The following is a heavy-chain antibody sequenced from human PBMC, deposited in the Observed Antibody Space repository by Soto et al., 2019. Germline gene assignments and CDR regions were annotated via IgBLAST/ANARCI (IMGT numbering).Heavy chain of an antibody. CDR2: VYHSGKT. Sequence: QVQLQESGPGLVKPSETLSLTCSVSGVYISSHYWSWIRQPPGKGLEWIGYVYHSGKTDSNPSLQRRVTLXMDTSKNQVSLSLTSVTAADTAVYYCARPRGTTPAVWYFDLWGRGTLVTVSS. D-gene: IGHD1-26*01. J-gene: IGHJ2*01. V-gene: IGHV4-59*08. CDR1: GVYISSHY. CDR3: ARPRGTTPAVWYFDL.